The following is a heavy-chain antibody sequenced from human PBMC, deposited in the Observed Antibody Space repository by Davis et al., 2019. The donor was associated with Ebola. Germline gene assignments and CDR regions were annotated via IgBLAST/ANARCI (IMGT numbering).Heavy chain of an antibody. V-gene: IGHV5-10-1*01. CDR1: GYGFTSYW. CDR3: AAPGDDSSWRSMNYHYFGMDV. D-gene: IGHD3-16*01. Sequence: GESLKISCKGSGYGFTSYWINWVRHVPGKGLEWMGRIDPSDSYVSYSPSFQGHVTISVDKSIRTAYVQWSSLEASDTATYFCAAPGDDSSWRSMNYHYFGMDVWGQGTTVTVSS. CDR2: IDPSDSYV. J-gene: IGHJ6*02.